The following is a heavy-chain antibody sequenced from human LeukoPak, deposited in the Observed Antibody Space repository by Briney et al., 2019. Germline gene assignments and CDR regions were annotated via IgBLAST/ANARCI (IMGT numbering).Heavy chain of an antibody. CDR3: ARGGFGPEIYYYYGMDV. V-gene: IGHV1-8*01. J-gene: IGHJ6*02. CDR2: MNPNSGNT. D-gene: IGHD3-10*01. CDR1: GYTFTSYD. Sequence: GASVKVSCKASGYTFTSYDINWVRQATGQGLEWMGWMNPNSGNTGYAQKFQGRVTMTRNSSISTAYMELSSLRSEDTAVYYCARGGFGPEIYYYYGMDVWGQGTTVTVS.